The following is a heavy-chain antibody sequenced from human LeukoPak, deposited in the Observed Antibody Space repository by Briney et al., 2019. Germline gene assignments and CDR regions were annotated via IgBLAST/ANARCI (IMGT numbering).Heavy chain of an antibody. CDR3: ARGATTTRFGRFDP. Sequence: GGSLRLSCAASGFTFSSYGMNWVRQATGKGLEWVSFFSSSSDYIYHADSVNGRFTIYRDNPKKSLYMQMNSLRAEDTALYYCARGATTTRFGRFDPWGQGTLVIVSS. J-gene: IGHJ5*02. CDR1: GFTFSSYG. CDR2: FSSSSDYI. D-gene: IGHD4-17*01. V-gene: IGHV3-21*01.